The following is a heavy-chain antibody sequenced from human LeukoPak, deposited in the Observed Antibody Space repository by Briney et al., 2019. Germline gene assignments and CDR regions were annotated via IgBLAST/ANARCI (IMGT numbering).Heavy chain of an antibody. V-gene: IGHV3-30*03. CDR3: ARAFFTTAGAFDI. CDR2: ISYDGSNK. J-gene: IGHJ3*02. CDR1: GFTFSSYG. D-gene: IGHD1-14*01. Sequence: GGSLRLSCAASGFTFSSYGMHWVRQAPGKGLEWVAVISYDGSNKYYADSVKGRFTISRDNSKNTLYLQMNSLRAEDTALYYCARAFFTTAGAFDIWGQGTMVTVSS.